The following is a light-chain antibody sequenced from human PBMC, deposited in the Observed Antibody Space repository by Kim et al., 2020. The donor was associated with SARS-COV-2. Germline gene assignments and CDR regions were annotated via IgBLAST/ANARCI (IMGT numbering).Light chain of an antibody. V-gene: IGKV3-11*01. CDR1: QSVSSY. Sequence: LSPGERATLSCGASQSVSSYLGWYQQKPGQPPRLLIYDASNRATGIPARFSGSGSGTDFTLTISSLEPEDFAVYYCQQRSNWPLTFGGGTKVDIK. J-gene: IGKJ4*01. CDR3: QQRSNWPLT. CDR2: DAS.